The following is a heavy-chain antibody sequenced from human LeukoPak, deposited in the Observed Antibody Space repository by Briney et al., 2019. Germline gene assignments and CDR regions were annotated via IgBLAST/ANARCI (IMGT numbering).Heavy chain of an antibody. Sequence: PGGSLRLSCAASGFTFSSYAMHWVRQAPGKGLEWVAVISYDGSNKHYADSVKGRFTISRDNSKNTLYLQMNSLRAEDTAVYYCARWGELLVYYYYMDVWGKGTTVTVSS. CDR2: ISYDGSNK. D-gene: IGHD1-26*01. J-gene: IGHJ6*03. CDR1: GFTFSSYA. V-gene: IGHV3-30-3*01. CDR3: ARWGELLVYYYYMDV.